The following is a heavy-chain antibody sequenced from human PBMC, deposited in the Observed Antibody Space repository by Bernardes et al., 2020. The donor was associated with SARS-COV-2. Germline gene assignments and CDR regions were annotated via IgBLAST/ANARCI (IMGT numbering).Heavy chain of an antibody. CDR3: ARGSRSWGYGFYYLDH. Sequence: SETLSLTCTVSGDSISSSYWSWIRQPPGKGLEWIGYIHYSGSTNYNPSLMSRVTISVDTSKNQFSLKLNSVTAADTAVYYCARGSRSWGYGFYYLDHWGQGTLVTVSS. CDR2: IHYSGST. CDR1: GDSISSSY. J-gene: IGHJ4*02. V-gene: IGHV4-59*01. D-gene: IGHD7-27*01.